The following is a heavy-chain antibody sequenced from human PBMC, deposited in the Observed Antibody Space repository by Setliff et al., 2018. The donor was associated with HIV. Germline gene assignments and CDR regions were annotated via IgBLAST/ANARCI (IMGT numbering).Heavy chain of an antibody. CDR1: GGSISSDNW. J-gene: IGHJ4*02. Sequence: PSETLSLTCAVSGGSISSDNWWTWVRQAPGKGLEWIGEIYHGEYTNYNPSLKSRVTISVDTSRNEFSLKLSSVTAADTAVYYCATDPTSYCTGGNCHSGRFASWGQGTLVTVSS. CDR2: IYHGEYT. CDR3: ATDPTSYCTGGNCHSGRFAS. D-gene: IGHD2-15*01. V-gene: IGHV4-4*02.